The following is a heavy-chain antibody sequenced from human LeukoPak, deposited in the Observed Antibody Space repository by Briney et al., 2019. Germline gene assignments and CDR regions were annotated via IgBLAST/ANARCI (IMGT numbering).Heavy chain of an antibody. CDR2: ISSTSTYI. CDR3: ARERGSGWPNYYYYYMDV. V-gene: IGHV3-21*01. J-gene: IGHJ6*03. D-gene: IGHD6-19*01. Sequence: GGSLRLSCAASGFTFSSYSMNWVRQTQGKGLEWVSSISSTSTYIFYADSVKGRFTVARDNAKNSLYLQMNSLRAEDTAVYYCARERGSGWPNYYYYYMDVWGKGTTVTISS. CDR1: GFTFSSYS.